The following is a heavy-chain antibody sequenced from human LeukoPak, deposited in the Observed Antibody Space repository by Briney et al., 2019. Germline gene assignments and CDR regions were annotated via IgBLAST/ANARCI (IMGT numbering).Heavy chain of an antibody. J-gene: IGHJ6*02. CDR2: ISWNSGSI. CDR3: AKDISYYYGMDV. V-gene: IGHV3-9*01. Sequence: GRSLRLSCAASGFTFDDYAMHWVRHAPGKGLEWVSGISWNSGSIGYADSVKGRFTISRDNAKNSLYLQMNSLRAEDTALYYCAKDISYYYGMDVWGQGTTVTVSS. CDR1: GFTFDDYA.